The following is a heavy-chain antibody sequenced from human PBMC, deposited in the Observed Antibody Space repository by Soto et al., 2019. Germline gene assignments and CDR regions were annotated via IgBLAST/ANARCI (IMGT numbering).Heavy chain of an antibody. J-gene: IGHJ4*02. D-gene: IGHD2-15*01. CDR3: VGGGPLLTPFPF. Sequence: GGSLRLACAASGFIFSGSAMHWVRQASGKGLEYIGRIRSRTNNYETGYVASLKGRFTITRDDSKDTAYLQMNSLKSEDTAVYFCVGGGPLLTPFPFWGRGTLVTVSS. CDR1: GFIFSGSA. V-gene: IGHV3-73*01. CDR2: IRSRTNNYET.